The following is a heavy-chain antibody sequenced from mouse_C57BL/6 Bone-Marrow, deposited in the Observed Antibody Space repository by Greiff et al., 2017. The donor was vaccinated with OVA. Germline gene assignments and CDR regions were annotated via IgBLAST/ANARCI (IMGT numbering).Heavy chain of an antibody. V-gene: IGHV1-64*01. CDR3: ARNGGDYYAMDY. CDR2: IHPNSGST. CDR1: GYTFTSYW. Sequence: QVQLQQPGAELVKPGASVKLSCKASGYTFTSYWMHWVKQRPGQGPEWIGMIHPNSGSTNYNEKFKSKATLTVDKSSSTAYMQLSSLTSEDSAVYYCARNGGDYYAMDYWGQGTSVTVSS. J-gene: IGHJ4*01.